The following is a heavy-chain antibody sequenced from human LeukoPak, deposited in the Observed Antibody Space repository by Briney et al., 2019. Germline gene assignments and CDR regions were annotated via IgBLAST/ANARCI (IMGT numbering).Heavy chain of an antibody. Sequence: ASVKVSCKASGGTFSSYAISWVRQAPGQGLEWMGGIIPIFGTANYAQKFQGRVTITADESTSTAYMELGSLRSEDTAVYYCARGREQQLVQELPFDYWGQGTLVTVSS. CDR3: ARGREQQLVQELPFDY. V-gene: IGHV1-69*13. CDR2: IIPIFGTA. CDR1: GGTFSSYA. J-gene: IGHJ4*02. D-gene: IGHD6-13*01.